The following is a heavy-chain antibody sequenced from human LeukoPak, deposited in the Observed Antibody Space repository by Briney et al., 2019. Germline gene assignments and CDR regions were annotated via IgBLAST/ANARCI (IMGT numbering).Heavy chain of an antibody. Sequence: ASVKVSCKASGYTFTGYYMHWVRQAPGQGLEWMGWINTNTGNPTYAQGFTGRFVFSLDTSVSTAYLQISSLKAEDTAVYYCARAYQRLGDLSLPDYWGQGTLVTVSS. D-gene: IGHD3-16*02. J-gene: IGHJ4*02. CDR1: GYTFTGYY. CDR2: INTNTGNP. V-gene: IGHV7-4-1*02. CDR3: ARAYQRLGDLSLPDY.